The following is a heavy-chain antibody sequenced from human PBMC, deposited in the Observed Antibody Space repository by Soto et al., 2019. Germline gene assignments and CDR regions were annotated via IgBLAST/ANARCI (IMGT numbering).Heavy chain of an antibody. Sequence: QAHLVESGGGVAQPGRSLRLSCAASRFSFNTYGLHWVRQAPGKGLEWVAGVSFDGGNQYYADSVKGRFTISRDNSKNTLFLQMDNLRAEDTAVYFCAKDSSIIAAGSGGWFDPWGQGTRVIVSS. CDR1: RFSFNTYG. CDR2: VSFDGGNQ. D-gene: IGHD6-13*01. CDR3: AKDSSIIAAGSGGWFDP. J-gene: IGHJ5*02. V-gene: IGHV3-30*18.